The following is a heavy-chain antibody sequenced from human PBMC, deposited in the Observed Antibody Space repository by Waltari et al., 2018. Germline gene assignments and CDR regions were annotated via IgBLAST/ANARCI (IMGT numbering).Heavy chain of an antibody. CDR2: ISGRGVST. D-gene: IGHD3-22*01. Sequence: VQLLESGGGLVQPGGSLRLSCAASGFSFSSYGMSWVRQAPGKGLQWVSVISGRGVSTNYADSVKGRFTISRDNSKDTLYLQMNSLRAEDTAVYYCAKDGVYDSSDYYTEFFFDQWGQGTLVTVSS. CDR3: AKDGVYDSSDYYTEFFFDQ. J-gene: IGHJ4*02. CDR1: GFSFSSYG. V-gene: IGHV3-23*01.